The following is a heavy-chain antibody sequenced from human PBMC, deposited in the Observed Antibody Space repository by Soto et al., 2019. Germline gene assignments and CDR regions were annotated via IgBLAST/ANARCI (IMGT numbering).Heavy chain of an antibody. Sequence: GVSLRLSYEESGFTFSSYGMHWVRLAPGKGLEWVAVIWYDGSRKYYADSVKGRFTITRDNSMNTLFLQMSNLRAEDTAVYYCAGCSSAVSYYLDYWGQGT. CDR3: AGCSSAVSYYLDY. CDR2: IWYDGSRK. D-gene: IGHD6-25*01. J-gene: IGHJ4*02. V-gene: IGHV3-33*01. CDR1: GFTFSSYG.